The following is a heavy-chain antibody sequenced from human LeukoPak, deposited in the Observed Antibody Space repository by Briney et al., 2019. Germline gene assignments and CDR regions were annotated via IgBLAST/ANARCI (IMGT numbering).Heavy chain of an antibody. CDR2: ISSSGSTI. V-gene: IGHV3-48*03. CDR1: GFIFSSYE. D-gene: IGHD2-2*01. J-gene: IGHJ6*02. Sequence: GGSLRLSCAASGFIFSSYEMNWVRQAPGKGLEWVSYISSSGSTIYYADSVKGRFTISRDNAKNSLYLQMNSLRAEDTAVYYCARARYCSSTSCYDGMDVWGQGTTVTVSS. CDR3: ARARYCSSTSCYDGMDV.